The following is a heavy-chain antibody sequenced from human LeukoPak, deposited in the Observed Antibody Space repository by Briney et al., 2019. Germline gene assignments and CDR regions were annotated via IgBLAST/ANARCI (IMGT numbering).Heavy chain of an antibody. J-gene: IGHJ4*02. CDR2: INHSGST. D-gene: IGHD5-12*01. CDR3: ARVDSGYSGYGDFDY. V-gene: IGHV4-34*01. Sequence: SETLSLTCAVYGGSFSGYYWSWIRQPPGKGREWIGEINHSGSTNYNPSLKSRVTISVDTSKNQFSLKLSSVTAADTAVYYCARVDSGYSGYGDFDYWGQGTLVTVSS. CDR1: GGSFSGYY.